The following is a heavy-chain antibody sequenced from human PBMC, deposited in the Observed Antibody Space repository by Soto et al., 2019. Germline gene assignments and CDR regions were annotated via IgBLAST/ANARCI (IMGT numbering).Heavy chain of an antibody. Sequence: PGGSLRLSRAASGFTFSTYALSWVRQAPGKGLEWVSAISANGQGIYYADSVRGRFTISRDNSKNTIFLHMDSLRAEDTAVYYCAKDRNYPRDQFHYWGQGTLVTVSS. CDR2: ISANGQGI. V-gene: IGHV3-23*01. D-gene: IGHD1-7*01. J-gene: IGHJ4*02. CDR1: GFTFSTYA. CDR3: AKDRNYPRDQFHY.